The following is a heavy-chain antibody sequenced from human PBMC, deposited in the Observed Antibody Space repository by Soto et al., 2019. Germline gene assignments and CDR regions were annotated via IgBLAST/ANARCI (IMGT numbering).Heavy chain of an antibody. V-gene: IGHV4-31*03. J-gene: IGHJ4*02. CDR2: IYYSGST. Sequence: SEILYLTCTVSGGSISSGGYYWSWIRQHPGKGLEWIGYIYYSGSTYYNPSLKSRVTISVDTSKNQFSLKLSSVTAADTAVYYCARSIVGATTPDFDYWGQGTLVTVSS. D-gene: IGHD1-26*01. CDR1: GGSISSGGYY. CDR3: ARSIVGATTPDFDY.